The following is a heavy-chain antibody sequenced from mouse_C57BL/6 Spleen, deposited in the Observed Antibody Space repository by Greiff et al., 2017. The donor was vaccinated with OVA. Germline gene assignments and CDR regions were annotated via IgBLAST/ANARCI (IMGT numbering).Heavy chain of an antibody. CDR1: GFNIKDYY. CDR3: TTDYYGSSYGAY. CDR2: IDPEDGDT. Sequence: VQLQQPGAELVRPGASVKLSCTASGFNIKDYYMHWVKQRPEQGLEWIGRIDPEDGDTEYAPKFQGKATMTVDTSSNTAYLQLSSLTSEDTDVYYCTTDYYGSSYGAYWGQGTLVTVSA. D-gene: IGHD1-1*01. J-gene: IGHJ3*01. V-gene: IGHV14-1*01.